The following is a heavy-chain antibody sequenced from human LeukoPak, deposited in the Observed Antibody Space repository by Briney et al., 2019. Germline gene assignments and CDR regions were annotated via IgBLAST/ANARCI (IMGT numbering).Heavy chain of an antibody. J-gene: IGHJ3*02. CDR1: GFNFSDYY. Sequence: PGGSLRLPCAASGFNFSDYYMTWIRQAPGKGLEWVSYISSSASPIYYADSVKGRFTISRDNARNSLYLQMNTLRADDTAVYYCARGAVAGSWSDFAAFDIWGQGTMVTVSS. D-gene: IGHD6-19*01. V-gene: IGHV3-11*01. CDR3: ARGAVAGSWSDFAAFDI. CDR2: ISSSASPI.